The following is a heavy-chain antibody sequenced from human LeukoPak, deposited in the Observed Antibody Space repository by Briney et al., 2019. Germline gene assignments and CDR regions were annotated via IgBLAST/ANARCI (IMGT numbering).Heavy chain of an antibody. Sequence: SETLSLTCTVSGGSIDNSNGYFWVWLRQPPGKGLEWIGSISYVGQTFYNSSLESRVTLSVDKSRNQFSLRLRSVTAADTAVFYCARLVYSDPNYYDYWGQGSLVSDSS. CDR3: ARLVYSDPNYYDY. J-gene: IGHJ4*02. V-gene: IGHV4-39*01. D-gene: IGHD1-26*01. CDR1: GGSIDNSNGYF. CDR2: ISYVGQT.